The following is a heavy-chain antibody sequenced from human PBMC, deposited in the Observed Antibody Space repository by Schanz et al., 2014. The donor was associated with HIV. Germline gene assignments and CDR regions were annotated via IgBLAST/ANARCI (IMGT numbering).Heavy chain of an antibody. CDR3: ARDFNIGDQYYFDH. V-gene: IGHV1-46*04. D-gene: IGHD2-21*02. CDR1: GGSFSNYA. CDR2: INPSGAGT. J-gene: IGHJ4*02. Sequence: QVQLGQSGAEVKKPGASVEVSCKASGGSFSNYAISWVRQAPGQGLEWMGMINPSGAGTTYARKLQGRVTMTRDTSTSTVYMHLSSLRSDDTAVYFCARDFNIGDQYYFDHWGQGTLVTVSS.